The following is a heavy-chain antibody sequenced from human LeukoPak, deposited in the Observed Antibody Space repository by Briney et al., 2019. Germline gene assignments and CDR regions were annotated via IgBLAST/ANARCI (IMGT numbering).Heavy chain of an antibody. D-gene: IGHD2-21*01. CDR1: GYTFTGYY. Sequence: ASVKVSCKASGYTFTGYYMHWVRQAPGQGLEWMGWINPNSGGTNYAQKFQGRVTMTRDTSISTAYMELSRLRSDDTAVYYCARDYSVVVVIATPGGDWGQGTLVTVSS. J-gene: IGHJ4*02. CDR3: ARDYSVVVVIATPGGD. CDR2: INPNSGGT. V-gene: IGHV1-2*02.